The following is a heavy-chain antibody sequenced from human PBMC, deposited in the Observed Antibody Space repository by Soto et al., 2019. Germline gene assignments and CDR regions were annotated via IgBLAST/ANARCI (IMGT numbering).Heavy chain of an antibody. CDR3: ARAVRTGGIVGADGVVHYYYCMDV. CDR1: GGTFSSYA. CDR2: IIPIFGTA. Sequence: QVQLVQSGAEVKKPGSSVKVSCKASGGTFSSYAISWVRQAPGQGLEWMGGIIPIFGTANYAQKFRGRVTITADESTSTDYMELSSLRSEDTAVYYCARAVRTGGIVGADGVVHYYYCMDVWGQGTTVTVSS. V-gene: IGHV1-69*01. D-gene: IGHD1-26*01. J-gene: IGHJ6*02.